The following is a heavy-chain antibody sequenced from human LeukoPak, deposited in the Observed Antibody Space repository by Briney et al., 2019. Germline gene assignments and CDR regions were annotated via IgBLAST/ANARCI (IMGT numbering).Heavy chain of an antibody. Sequence: GGSLRLSCTASGFTLSNSDTNWVRQAPGKGLEWVSGINFKGDTTHYADSVRGRFTISRDNAKNSLYLQMNSLRAEDTALYYCARGASSGYYSSFDIWGQGTMVTVSS. J-gene: IGHJ3*02. CDR2: INFKGDTT. V-gene: IGHV3-20*04. D-gene: IGHD3-22*01. CDR1: GFTLSNSD. CDR3: ARGASSGYYSSFDI.